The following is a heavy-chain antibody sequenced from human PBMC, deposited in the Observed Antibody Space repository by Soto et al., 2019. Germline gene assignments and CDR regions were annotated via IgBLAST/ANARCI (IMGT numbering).Heavy chain of an antibody. CDR3: ARAALAVAAGTVWFDP. V-gene: IGHV4-59*02. CDR1: GGSVSNYY. Sequence: QVHLQESGPGLVKPSETLSLTCTVSGGSVSNYYWSWIRQPPGKGLEWIGYVSYSGSTNYNPSLKSRVTLSVDPSKNQFSLKLSSVTAADTAVYYCARAALAVAAGTVWFDPWGQGTLVTVSS. D-gene: IGHD6-13*01. J-gene: IGHJ5*02. CDR2: VSYSGST.